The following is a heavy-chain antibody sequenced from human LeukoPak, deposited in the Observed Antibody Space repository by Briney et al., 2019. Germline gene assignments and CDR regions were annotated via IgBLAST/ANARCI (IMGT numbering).Heavy chain of an antibody. Sequence: PGGSLRLSCAASGFTFTNAWMSWVRQPPGRGREGVGRIKSKTEGGTTDYAAPVNGRFTISRDDSKNTLYVQMNSLKTEDTAVYYCTTGGPGDYSWYFDLWGRGTLVTVSS. CDR2: IKSKTEGGTT. J-gene: IGHJ2*01. V-gene: IGHV3-15*01. D-gene: IGHD2-21*01. CDR3: TTGGPGDYSWYFDL. CDR1: GFTFTNAW.